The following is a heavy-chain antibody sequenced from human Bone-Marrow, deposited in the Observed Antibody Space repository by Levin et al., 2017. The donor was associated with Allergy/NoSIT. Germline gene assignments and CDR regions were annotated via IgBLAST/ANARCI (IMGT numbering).Heavy chain of an antibody. CDR1: RFTFSDAW. D-gene: IGHD3-22*01. J-gene: IGHJ4*02. V-gene: IGHV3-15*01. CDR3: STLYYHIHGNDY. Sequence: PGGSLRLSCAVSRFTFSDAWMTWVRQAPGKGLEWVGRIKTNAEGGTTDYAAPVKGRFTISRDDSRNTLYLQMDSLKTEDTAVYYCSTLYYHIHGNDYWGQGTLVTVSS. CDR2: IKTNAEGGTT.